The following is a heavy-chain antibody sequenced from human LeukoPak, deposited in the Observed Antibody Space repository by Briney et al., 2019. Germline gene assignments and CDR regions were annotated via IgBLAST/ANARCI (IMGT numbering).Heavy chain of an antibody. CDR2: ISAYNGNT. J-gene: IGHJ4*02. V-gene: IGHV1-18*01. CDR1: GYTFTSYG. Sequence: ASVKVSCKASGYTFTSYGISWVRQAPGQGLEWMGWISAYNGNTNYAQKLQGRVTMTTDTSTSTAYMELRSLRSDDTAVYYCARADYGDYLYYLDYWGQGTLVTVSS. D-gene: IGHD4-17*01. CDR3: ARADYGDYLYYLDY.